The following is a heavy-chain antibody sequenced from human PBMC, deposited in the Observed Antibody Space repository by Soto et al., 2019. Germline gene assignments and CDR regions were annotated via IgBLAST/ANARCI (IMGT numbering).Heavy chain of an antibody. CDR1: GGTFSKYA. CDR3: ARGIEAADYYGMDV. CDR2: IIPMFGTA. V-gene: IGHV1-69*13. Sequence: SVKVSCKASGGTFSKYAISWVRQAPGQGLEWMGGIIPMFGTANYAQKLKGRVTITADDSTITAYMELSSLRSEDTAVYYCARGIEAADYYGMDVWGQGTTVTVSS. D-gene: IGHD6-13*01. J-gene: IGHJ6*02.